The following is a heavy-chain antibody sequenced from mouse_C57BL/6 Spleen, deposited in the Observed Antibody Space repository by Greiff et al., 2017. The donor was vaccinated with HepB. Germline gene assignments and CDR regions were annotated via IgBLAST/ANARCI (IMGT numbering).Heavy chain of an antibody. CDR1: GYTFTSYW. V-gene: IGHV1-69*01. J-gene: IGHJ3*01. D-gene: IGHD1-1*01. CDR3: ASATGFAY. CDR2: IDPSDSYT. Sequence: VQLQQPGAELVMPGASVKLSCKASGYTFTSYWMHWVKQRPGQGLEWIGEIDPSDSYTNYNQKFKGKSTLTVDKSSSTAYMQLSSLTSEDSAVYYCASATGFAYWGQGTLVTVSA.